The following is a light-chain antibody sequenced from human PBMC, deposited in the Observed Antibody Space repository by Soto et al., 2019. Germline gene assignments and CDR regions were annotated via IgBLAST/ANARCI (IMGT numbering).Light chain of an antibody. Sequence: DIQLTQSPSFLSASVGDRVTITCRASQDISRYLAWYQQKAGKAPKLLIYAASTLQKGVPSRFSGSGSGTEFTLTISSLQPDDFATYYCQKLNTYPLFTFGPGTEVDI. CDR2: AAS. CDR1: QDISRY. J-gene: IGKJ3*01. V-gene: IGKV1-9*01. CDR3: QKLNTYPLFT.